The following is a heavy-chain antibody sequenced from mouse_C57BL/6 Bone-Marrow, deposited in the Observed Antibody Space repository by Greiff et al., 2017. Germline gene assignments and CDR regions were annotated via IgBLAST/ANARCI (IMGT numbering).Heavy chain of an antibody. CDR3: ARRWLLQFAY. V-gene: IGHV5-6*02. J-gene: IGHJ3*01. CDR1: GFTFSSYG. D-gene: IGHD2-3*01. Sequence: EAKLVESGGDLVKPGGSLKLSCAASGFTFSSYGMSWVRQTPDKRLEWVATISSGGSYTYYPDSVKGRFTISRDNAKNTLYLQMSSLKSEDTAMYYCARRWLLQFAYWGQGTLVTVSA. CDR2: ISSGGSYT.